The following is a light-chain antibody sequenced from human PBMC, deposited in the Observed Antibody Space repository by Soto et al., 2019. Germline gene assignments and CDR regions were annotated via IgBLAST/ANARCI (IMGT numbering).Light chain of an antibody. Sequence: QSVLTQPPSASGTPGQSVTISCSGSSSNIGSNFVNWYQQLPGTAPKLLIYTNNQRPSGVPDRFSGSKSGTSASLAISGLQSEDEADYPCAAWDDSLNGPLFGGGTKVTVL. CDR3: AAWDDSLNGPL. CDR2: TNN. V-gene: IGLV1-44*01. J-gene: IGLJ3*02. CDR1: SSNIGSNF.